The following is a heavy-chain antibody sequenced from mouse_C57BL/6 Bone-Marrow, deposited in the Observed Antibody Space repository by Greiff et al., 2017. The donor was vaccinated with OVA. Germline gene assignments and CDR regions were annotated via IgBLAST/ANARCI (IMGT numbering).Heavy chain of an antibody. CDR1: GYTFPSSW. CDR2: IDPSDSYT. V-gene: IGHV1-69*01. D-gene: IGHD1-1*01. Sequence: QVQLQQPGAELVMPGASVKLSCKASGYTFPSSWMHWVKQRPGQGLEWIGEIDPSDSYTNYNQKFKGKSTLTVDKSSSTAYMQLSSLTSEDSAVYYCARTENYYGFAYWGQGTLVTVSA. CDR3: ARTENYYGFAY. J-gene: IGHJ3*01.